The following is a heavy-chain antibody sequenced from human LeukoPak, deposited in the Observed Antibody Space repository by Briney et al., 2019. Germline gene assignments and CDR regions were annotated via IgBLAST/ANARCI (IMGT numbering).Heavy chain of an antibody. CDR2: ISSSGSTI. D-gene: IGHD4-23*01. CDR3: ARRAGGYSHPYDY. V-gene: IGHV3-11*01. J-gene: IGHJ4*02. CDR1: GFTSSDYY. Sequence: GGSLRLSCAASGFTSSDYYMSWIRQAPGKGLEWVSYISSSGSTIYYADSVKGRFTISRDNSKNTLYLQMNSLRAEDTAVYYCARRAGGYSHPYDYWGQGILVTVSS.